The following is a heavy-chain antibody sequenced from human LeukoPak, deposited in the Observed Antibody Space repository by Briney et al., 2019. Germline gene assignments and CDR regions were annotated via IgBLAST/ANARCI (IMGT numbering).Heavy chain of an antibody. CDR3: ARVRGIGVITKGWFDP. V-gene: IGHV4-59*08. CDR1: GASISSYY. Sequence: PSETLSPTCNVSGASISSYYWNWIRQSPGRGLEWIGTIYQSGSTYYNPSLKSRVTILVDTSKNQFSLKLSSVTASDTAVYFCARVRGIGVITKGWFDPWGQGTLVTVSS. CDR2: IYQSGST. D-gene: IGHD3-3*01. J-gene: IGHJ5*02.